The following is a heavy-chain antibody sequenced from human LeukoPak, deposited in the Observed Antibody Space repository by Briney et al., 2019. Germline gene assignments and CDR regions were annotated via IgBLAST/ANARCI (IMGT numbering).Heavy chain of an antibody. J-gene: IGHJ3*02. Sequence: QSGGSLRLSCAASGFTFSSSAMSWVRQAPGKGLEWVAVIADDGSNKYYADSVKGRFTISRDNSNNTLYLQMNSLRAEDTAVYYCARVDDLDAFDTWGQGTMVTVSS. CDR2: IADDGSNK. CDR1: GFTFSSSA. V-gene: IGHV3-30*04. D-gene: IGHD2-2*03. CDR3: ARVDDLDAFDT.